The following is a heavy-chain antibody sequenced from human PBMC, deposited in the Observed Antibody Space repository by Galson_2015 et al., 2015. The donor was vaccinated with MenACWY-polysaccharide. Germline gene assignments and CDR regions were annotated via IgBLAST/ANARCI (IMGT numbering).Heavy chain of an antibody. Sequence: SESLSLTCAVSGGSVSSGDYRWTWLRQPRGKELEWFGHIYHSGYTKYNPSLESRVIVSMDTSNNQFSLTLNSVTAADTAVYYCARIPIAMASTWGFLDYWGQGAQVTVSS. V-gene: IGHV4-61*08. CDR1: GGSVSSGDYR. J-gene: IGHJ4*02. CDR2: IYHSGYT. D-gene: IGHD6-19*01. CDR3: ARIPIAMASTWGFLDY.